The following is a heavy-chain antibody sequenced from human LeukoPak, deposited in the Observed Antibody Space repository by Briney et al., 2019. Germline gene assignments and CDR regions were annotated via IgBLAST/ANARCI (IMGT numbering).Heavy chain of an antibody. J-gene: IGHJ4*02. V-gene: IGHV3-30-3*01. CDR1: GFTITNYA. CDR3: ARAGPNDHRFDY. D-gene: IGHD1-1*01. CDR2: ISYHGSSQ. Sequence: GRSLRLSCAASGFTITNYAIHWVRQAPGKGLEWVAVISYHGSSQYYADSAKGRFTISRDTLKNTVFLQMFSLRPEDTAIYYCARAGPNDHRFDYWGQGTLVTVSS.